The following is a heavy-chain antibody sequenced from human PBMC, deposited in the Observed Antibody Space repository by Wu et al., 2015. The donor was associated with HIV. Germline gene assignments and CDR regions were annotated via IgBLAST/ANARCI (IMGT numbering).Heavy chain of an antibody. D-gene: IGHD4-17*01. CDR2: IIPIFGTA. J-gene: IGHJ6*02. CDR1: GGTFSSYA. Sequence: QVQLVQSGAEVKKPGSSVKVSCKASGGTFSSYAISWVRQAPGQGLEWMGGIIPIFGTANYAQKFQGRVTITTDESTSTAYMELSSLRSEDTAVYYCARGPYYGDYPTRDYYYYGMDVWGQGTTVTVSS. CDR3: ARGPYYGDYPTRDYYYYGMDV. V-gene: IGHV1-69*05.